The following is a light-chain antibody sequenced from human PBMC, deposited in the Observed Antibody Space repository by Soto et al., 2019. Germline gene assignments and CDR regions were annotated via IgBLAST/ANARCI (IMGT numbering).Light chain of an antibody. Sequence: EVVLTQSPDTLSLPPGERATLSCRARQSISSYLAWYQQKPGQAPRLLIYDASRRSTGIPARFSGSGSGTDFTLTISSLEPEDFAVYYCQQLTDWPPQWTFGQGTKVDIK. CDR2: DAS. CDR1: QSISSY. CDR3: QQLTDWPPQWT. V-gene: IGKV3-11*01. J-gene: IGKJ1*01.